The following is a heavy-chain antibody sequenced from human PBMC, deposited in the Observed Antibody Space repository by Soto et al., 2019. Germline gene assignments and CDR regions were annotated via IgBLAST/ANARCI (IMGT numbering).Heavy chain of an antibody. Sequence: GGSLRLSCAASGFTFSSYSMNWVRQAPGKGLEWVSSISCISSYIYYADSVKGRFTISRDNSKNTLYLQMNSLRAEDTAVYYCAKDSLPPPPFMVRGLYLAKYYYFDYWGQGTLVTVSS. V-gene: IGHV3-21*01. CDR3: AKDSLPPPPFMVRGLYLAKYYYFDY. CDR2: ISCISSYI. CDR1: GFTFSSYS. D-gene: IGHD3-10*01. J-gene: IGHJ4*02.